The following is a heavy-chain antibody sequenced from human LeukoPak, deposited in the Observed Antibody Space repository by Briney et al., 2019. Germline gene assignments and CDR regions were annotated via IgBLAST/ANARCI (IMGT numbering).Heavy chain of an antibody. CDR2: INHSGST. D-gene: IGHD6-6*01. Sequence: SETLSLTCAVYGGSFSGYYWSWIRQPPRKGLEWIGEINHSGSTNYNPSLKSRVTISVDTSKNQFSLKLSSVTAADTAVYYCARLGDNIAARVSPFDYWGQGTLVTVSS. J-gene: IGHJ4*02. CDR3: ARLGDNIAARVSPFDY. CDR1: GGSFSGYY. V-gene: IGHV4-34*01.